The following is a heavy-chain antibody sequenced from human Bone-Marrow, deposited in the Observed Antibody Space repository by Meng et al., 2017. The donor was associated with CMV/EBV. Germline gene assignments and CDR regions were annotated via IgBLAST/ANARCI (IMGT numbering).Heavy chain of an antibody. D-gene: IGHD7-27*01. CDR2: ISGYNGNT. V-gene: IGHV1-18*01. CDR1: GYSFTTFG. CDR3: VRGLGKCEP. J-gene: IGHJ5*02. Sequence: ASVKVSCKTSGYSFTTFGISWVRQAPGHGLEWMGWISGYNGNTDYAERLQGRVTLTTDTSTSTAYMEMKNLRSDDTAVYYCVRGLGKCEPWGQGTLVPVSS.